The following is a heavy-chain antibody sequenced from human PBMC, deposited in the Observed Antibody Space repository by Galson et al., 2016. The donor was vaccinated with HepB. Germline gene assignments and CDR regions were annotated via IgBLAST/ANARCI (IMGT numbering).Heavy chain of an antibody. CDR3: ARGRLVRDAFDI. D-gene: IGHD6-6*01. Sequence: SVKVSCKASRGTFNSYAISWVRQAPGEGLEWVGGIVPMVDVVNYAQKFQGRVTITADKSTSTTYAELSSLRSEDTAVYYCARGRLVRDAFDIWGQGTMVTGSS. J-gene: IGHJ3*02. CDR1: RGTFNSYA. V-gene: IGHV1-69*10. CDR2: IVPMVDVV.